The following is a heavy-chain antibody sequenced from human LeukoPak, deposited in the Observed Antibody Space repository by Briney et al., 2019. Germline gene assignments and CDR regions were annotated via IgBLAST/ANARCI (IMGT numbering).Heavy chain of an antibody. Sequence: GGSLRLSCAASGFTFSSYWMHWVRQAPGKGLVWVSRINSDGSSTSYADSVRGRFTISRDNARNTLYLQMNSLRAEDTAVYYCARDRRVVTALDALDIWGQGTMVTVSS. V-gene: IGHV3-74*01. D-gene: IGHD2-21*02. J-gene: IGHJ3*02. CDR3: ARDRRVVTALDALDI. CDR1: GFTFSSYW. CDR2: INSDGSST.